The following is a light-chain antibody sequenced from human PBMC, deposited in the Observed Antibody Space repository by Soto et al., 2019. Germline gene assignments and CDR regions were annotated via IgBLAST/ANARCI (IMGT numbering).Light chain of an antibody. CDR2: GAS. Sequence: EIVLTQSPGTLSLSPGERATLSCRASQSVSSNYLAWYQQKPGQAPRLLIHGASSRATAIPDRFSGSGSGTEFTLTISSLQPDDFATYYCQQYNSYSPWTFGQGTKVDIK. CDR1: QSVSSNY. CDR3: QQYNSYSPWT. J-gene: IGKJ1*01. V-gene: IGKV3-20*01.